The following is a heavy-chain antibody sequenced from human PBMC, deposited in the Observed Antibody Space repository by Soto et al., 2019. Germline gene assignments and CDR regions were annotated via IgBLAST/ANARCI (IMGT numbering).Heavy chain of an antibody. Sequence: QVQLMQSGAEVKKPGASVKVSCKASGDTFTDYYIHWVRQAPGQGLEWMGTVNPSGGHTTYAQHFLGRVTMTRDRSPSTLYMELTSLTSDDPAIYYCARGGHVVVVTAALDYWGQGTLVTVSS. V-gene: IGHV1-46*01. D-gene: IGHD2-21*02. CDR1: GDTFTDYY. CDR3: ARGGHVVVVTAALDY. CDR2: VNPSGGHT. J-gene: IGHJ4*02.